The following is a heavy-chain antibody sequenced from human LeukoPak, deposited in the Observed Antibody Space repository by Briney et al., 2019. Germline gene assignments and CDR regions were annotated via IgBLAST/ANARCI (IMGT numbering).Heavy chain of an antibody. J-gene: IGHJ4*02. Sequence: SETLSLTCTVSRDSISSSTYYWGWIRQPPVKGLEWIGSIYYSGSTNYNPSLKSRVTISVNTSKNQFSLKLSSVTAADTAVYYCASCGGAMDPRFDYWGQGSLVTVYS. CDR1: RDSISSSTYY. CDR2: IYYSGST. V-gene: IGHV4-39*07. D-gene: IGHD3-10*01. CDR3: ASCGGAMDPRFDY.